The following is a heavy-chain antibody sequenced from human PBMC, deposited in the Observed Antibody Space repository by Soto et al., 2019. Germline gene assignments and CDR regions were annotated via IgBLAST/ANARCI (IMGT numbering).Heavy chain of an antibody. D-gene: IGHD1-26*01. CDR3: ARDRAMYSGSYYGYFDY. CDR1: GFTFSIYA. J-gene: IGHJ4*02. Sequence: QVQLVESGGGVVQSGRSLRLSCAASGFTFSIYAMHWVRQAPGKGLEWVAVISSDGTIKKYADSVKGRFTVARDNSKNTLYLQMNSLRAEDTAVYYCARDRAMYSGSYYGYFDYWGQGTLVTVSS. CDR2: ISSDGTIK. V-gene: IGHV3-30-3*01.